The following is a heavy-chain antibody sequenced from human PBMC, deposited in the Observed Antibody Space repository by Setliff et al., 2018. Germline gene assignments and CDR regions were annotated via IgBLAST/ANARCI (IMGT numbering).Heavy chain of an antibody. CDR3: ARGRPAAKLDS. CDR1: GYSFTSYW. CDR2: IYPGDSDV. J-gene: IGHJ4*02. D-gene: IGHD2-2*01. V-gene: IGHV5-51*01. Sequence: PGESLKISCKGSGYSFTSYWIGWVRQMPGKGLEWMGIIYPGDSDVRYSPSFQGQVTISADKSINTAYVQRSSLKASDTAMYYCARGRPAAKLDSWGQGTLVTVSS.